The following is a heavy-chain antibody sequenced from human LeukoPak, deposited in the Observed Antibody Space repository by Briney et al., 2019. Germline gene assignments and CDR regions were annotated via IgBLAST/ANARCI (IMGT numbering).Heavy chain of an antibody. J-gene: IGHJ5*02. D-gene: IGHD3-10*01. CDR2: IRYDGSNK. CDR3: ARQGYGSGSYYNVNWFDP. CDR1: GFTFSSYG. V-gene: IGHV3-30*02. Sequence: GGSLRLSCAASGFTFSSYGMHWVRQAPGKGLEWVAFIRYDGSNKYYADSVKGRFTISRDNSKNTLYLQMNSLRAEDTAVYYCARQGYGSGSYYNVNWFDPWGQGTLVTVSS.